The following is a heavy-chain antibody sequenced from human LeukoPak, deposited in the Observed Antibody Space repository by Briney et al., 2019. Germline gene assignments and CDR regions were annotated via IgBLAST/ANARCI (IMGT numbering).Heavy chain of an antibody. CDR3: AKVPQETVAGYY. V-gene: IGHV3-30*02. D-gene: IGHD6-19*01. J-gene: IGHJ4*02. CDR2: IRYDGSNK. Sequence: PGGSLRLSCAASGFTFSSYAMSWVRQAPGKGLEWVAFIRYDGSNKYYADSVKGRFTISRDNSKNTLYLQMNSLRAEDTAVYYCAKVPQETVAGYYWGQGTLVTVSS. CDR1: GFTFSSYA.